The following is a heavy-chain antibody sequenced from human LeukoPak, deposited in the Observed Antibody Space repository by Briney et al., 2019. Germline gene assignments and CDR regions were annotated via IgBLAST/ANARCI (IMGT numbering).Heavy chain of an antibody. Sequence: GASVKVSCKASGYTFTGYYMHWVRQAPGQGLEWMGWINPNSGGTNYAQKFQGRVTMTRDTSISTAYMELSRLRSDDTAVYYCARELKGSSSNPPGDDAFDIWGQGTMVTVSS. CDR3: ARELKGSSSNPPGDDAFDI. CDR2: INPNSGGT. V-gene: IGHV1-2*02. CDR1: GYTFTGYY. D-gene: IGHD6-6*01. J-gene: IGHJ3*02.